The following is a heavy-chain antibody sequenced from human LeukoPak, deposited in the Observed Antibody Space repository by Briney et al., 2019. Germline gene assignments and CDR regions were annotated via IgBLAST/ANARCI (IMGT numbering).Heavy chain of an antibody. CDR3: ASGSDEYFQH. J-gene: IGHJ1*01. Sequence: GGSLRLSCAAYGFTFSSYSMNWVRQAPGKGLEWVSYISSGGSTIYYADSVKGRFTISRDNAKNSLYLQMNSLRAEDTAVYYCASGSDEYFQHWGQGTLVTVSS. D-gene: IGHD2-21*02. CDR2: ISSGGSTI. V-gene: IGHV3-48*04. CDR1: GFTFSSYS.